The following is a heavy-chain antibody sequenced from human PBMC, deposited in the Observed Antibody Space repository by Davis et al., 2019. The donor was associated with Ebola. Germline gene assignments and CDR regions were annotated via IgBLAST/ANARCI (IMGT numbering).Heavy chain of an antibody. CDR3: ARGGRWLSYDY. Sequence: MPSETLSLTCTVSGGSISSGGYYWSWIRQPPGKGLEWIGYIYYSGSTNYNPSLKSRVTISVDTSKNQFSLKLSSVTAADTAVYYCARGGRWLSYDYWGQGTLVTVSS. D-gene: IGHD2-15*01. CDR2: IYYSGST. J-gene: IGHJ4*02. CDR1: GGSISSGGYY. V-gene: IGHV4-61*08.